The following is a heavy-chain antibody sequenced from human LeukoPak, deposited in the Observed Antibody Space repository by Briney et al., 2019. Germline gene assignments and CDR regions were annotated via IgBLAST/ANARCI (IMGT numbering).Heavy chain of an antibody. CDR3: ARGRIAARQIFTYYYYGMDV. CDR2: INHSGST. V-gene: IGHV4-34*01. CDR1: GGSFSGYY. J-gene: IGHJ6*02. Sequence: PSETLSLTCAVYGGSFSGYYWSWIRQPPGKGLEWIGEINHSGSTNYNPSLKSRVTISVDTPKNQFSLKLSSVTAADTAVYYCARGRIAARQIFTYYYYGMDVWGQGTTVTVSS. D-gene: IGHD6-6*01.